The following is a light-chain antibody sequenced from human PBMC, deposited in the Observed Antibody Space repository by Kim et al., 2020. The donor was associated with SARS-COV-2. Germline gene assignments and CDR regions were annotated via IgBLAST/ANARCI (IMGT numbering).Light chain of an antibody. CDR1: SGSIDDNY. Sequence: NFMLTQPHSVSESPGKTVTISCTRSSGSIDDNYVQWYQQRPGGVPTTVIYEDDQRPSGVSDRFSGSIDNSSNSASLTISGLKTEDEADYYCQSDNRSNVVFGGGTQLTVL. CDR2: EDD. CDR3: QSDNRSNVV. V-gene: IGLV6-57*04. J-gene: IGLJ2*01.